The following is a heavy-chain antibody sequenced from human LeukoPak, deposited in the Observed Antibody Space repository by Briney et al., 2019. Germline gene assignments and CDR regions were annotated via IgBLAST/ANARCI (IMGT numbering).Heavy chain of an antibody. Sequence: SETLSLTCTVSGGSISSFYWNWIRQPAGKGLEWIGRIYTSGSTKYNPSLKSRVTISVDTSKNQFSLKLSSVTAADTAVYYCARSQARLGWFDPWGQGTLVTVSS. V-gene: IGHV4-4*07. CDR3: ARSQARLGWFDP. CDR2: IYTSGST. CDR1: GGSISSFY. J-gene: IGHJ5*02. D-gene: IGHD6-19*01.